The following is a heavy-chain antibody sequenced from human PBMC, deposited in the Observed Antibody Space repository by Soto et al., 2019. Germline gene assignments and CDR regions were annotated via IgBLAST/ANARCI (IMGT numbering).Heavy chain of an antibody. CDR3: ARDRVESGYPEYFQH. D-gene: IGHD3-22*01. CDR2: IYSGGST. Sequence: EVQLVESGGGLIQPGGSLRLSCAASRFTVSSKYMSWVRQAPGKGLEWVSVIYSGGSTYYADSVKGRFTISRDNSKNTLYLQMNSLRAEDTAVYYCARDRVESGYPEYFQHWGQGTLVTVS. CDR1: RFTVSSKY. V-gene: IGHV3-53*01. J-gene: IGHJ1*01.